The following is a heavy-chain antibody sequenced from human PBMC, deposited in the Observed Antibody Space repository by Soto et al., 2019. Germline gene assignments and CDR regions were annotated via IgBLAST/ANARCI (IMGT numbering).Heavy chain of an antibody. V-gene: IGHV1-3*01. Sequence: QVQVVQSGAEVKKPGASVKISCKASGYTFSTHAMHWVRQAPGQSLEWMGWINGGTGQTKHSHRFQDRVSITRDTSASTAYMELSSLRSEVTAVYYCARVKGMEENYYYYGLDIWGQGTTVTVSS. D-gene: IGHD1-1*01. CDR3: ARVKGMEENYYYYGLDI. CDR1: GYTFSTHA. CDR2: INGGTGQT. J-gene: IGHJ6*02.